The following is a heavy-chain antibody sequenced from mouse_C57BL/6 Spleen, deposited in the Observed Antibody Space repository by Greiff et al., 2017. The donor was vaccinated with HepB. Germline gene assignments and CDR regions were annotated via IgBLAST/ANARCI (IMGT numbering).Heavy chain of an antibody. D-gene: IGHD4-1*01. Sequence: VQLQQSGPELVKPGASVKISCKASGYTFTDYYMNWVKQSHGKSLEWIGDINPNNGGTSYNQKFKGKATLTVDKSSSTAYMELRSLTSEDSAVYYCARSRGNWDVNYFDYWGQGTTLTVSS. CDR2: INPNNGGT. CDR1: GYTFTDYY. J-gene: IGHJ2*01. CDR3: ARSRGNWDVNYFDY. V-gene: IGHV1-26*01.